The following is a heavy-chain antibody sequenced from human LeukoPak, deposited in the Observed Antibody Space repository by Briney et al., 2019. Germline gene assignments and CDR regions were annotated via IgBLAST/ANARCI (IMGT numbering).Heavy chain of an antibody. CDR3: AREASGYYFGY. CDR1: GYTFTSYY. V-gene: IGHV1-46*01. D-gene: IGHD3-10*01. CDR2: INPSGGST. J-gene: IGHJ4*02. Sequence: ASVKVSCKASGYTFTSYYMHGVRHAPGQGLEWMGIINPSGGSTSYAQKFQGRVTMTRDTSTSTVYMELSSLRSEDSAVYYCAREASGYYFGYWGQGTLVTVSS.